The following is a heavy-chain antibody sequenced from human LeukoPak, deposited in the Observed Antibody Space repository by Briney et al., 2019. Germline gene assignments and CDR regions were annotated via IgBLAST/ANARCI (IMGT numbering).Heavy chain of an antibody. Sequence: SVKVSCEASGGTSNSHAISWVRQAPGQGLEWMGRIIPNLGTTNRAQNFQDRVTLTADKSTNTGYMELTSLTSDDTAVYYCATTNDGGGYQWGDFFDFWGQGTLVTVSS. V-gene: IGHV1-69*04. D-gene: IGHD3-22*01. CDR1: GGTSNSHA. CDR3: ATTNDGGGYQWGDFFDF. J-gene: IGHJ4*02. CDR2: IIPNLGTT.